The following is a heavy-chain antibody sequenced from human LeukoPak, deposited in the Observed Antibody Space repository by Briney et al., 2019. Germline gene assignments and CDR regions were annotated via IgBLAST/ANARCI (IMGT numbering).Heavy chain of an antibody. CDR3: ARSAAASTGTSSGADYCYFGMDV. V-gene: IGHV4-59*11. CDR1: GGSIRSHY. J-gene: IGHJ6*02. Sequence: SETLSLTCTVSGGSIRSHYWSWVRQSPGKGLEWIGYVYYSGSTNYNPSLKNRVTISLDTSRTRFSLKLNSVTAANTAVYYCARSAAASTGTSSGADYCYFGMDVWGQGTTVTVSS. D-gene: IGHD6-13*01. CDR2: VYYSGST.